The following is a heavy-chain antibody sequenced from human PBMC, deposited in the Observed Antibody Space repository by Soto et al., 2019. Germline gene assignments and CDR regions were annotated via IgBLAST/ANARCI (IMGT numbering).Heavy chain of an antibody. Sequence: GGSLRLSCAASGFTFSSYAMSWVRQAPGKGLEWVSSITGSGGSTYYADSVKGRFTISRDNSKNTLFLQMNSLRAEDTAVCYCAKVGISYYFDYWRQGTLVTVSS. CDR3: AKVGISYYFDY. CDR2: ITGSGGST. CDR1: GFTFSSYA. J-gene: IGHJ4*02. D-gene: IGHD7-27*01. V-gene: IGHV3-23*01.